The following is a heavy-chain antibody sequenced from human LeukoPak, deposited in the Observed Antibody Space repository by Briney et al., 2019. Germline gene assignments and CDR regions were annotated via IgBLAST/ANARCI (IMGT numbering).Heavy chain of an antibody. Sequence: SETLSLTCTVSGGSISRYYWSWIRQPPGKGLEWIGYMSSSGSTNYNPSLKSRVSISVDTSKNQFSLKLSSVTAADTAVFYCARENSGSYREFDYWGQGTLVTVSS. CDR1: GGSISRYY. CDR3: ARENSGSYREFDY. CDR2: MSSSGST. D-gene: IGHD1-26*01. V-gene: IGHV4-59*12. J-gene: IGHJ4*02.